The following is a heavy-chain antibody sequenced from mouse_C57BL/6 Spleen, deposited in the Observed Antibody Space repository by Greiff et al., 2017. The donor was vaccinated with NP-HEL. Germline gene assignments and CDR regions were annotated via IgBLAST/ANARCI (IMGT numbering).Heavy chain of an antibody. Sequence: VQLKQSGPELVKPGASVKMSCKASGYTFTDYNMHWVKQSHGKSLEWIGYIKPNNGGTSYNQKFKGKATLTVNKSSSTAYMELRSLTSEDSAVYYCARERGYDSLSRWGQGTLVTVSA. V-gene: IGHV1-22*01. CDR3: ARERGYDSLSR. J-gene: IGHJ3*02. CDR2: IKPNNGGT. CDR1: GYTFTDYN. D-gene: IGHD2-4*01.